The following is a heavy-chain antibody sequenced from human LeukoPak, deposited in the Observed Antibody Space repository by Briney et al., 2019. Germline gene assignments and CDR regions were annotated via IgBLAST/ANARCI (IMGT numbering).Heavy chain of an antibody. CDR2: ISGSGSGGST. CDR1: GFTLSSSA. J-gene: IGHJ3*02. Sequence: GGSLRLSCAASGFTLSSSAMSWVRQAPGKGLEWVSSISGSGSGGSTYYADSVKGRFTISRDNSKNTLYLQMNSLIAEDTAVYYCAKVLVIYAFDIWGQGTMVTVSS. CDR3: AKVLVIYAFDI. D-gene: IGHD3-10*01. V-gene: IGHV3-23*01.